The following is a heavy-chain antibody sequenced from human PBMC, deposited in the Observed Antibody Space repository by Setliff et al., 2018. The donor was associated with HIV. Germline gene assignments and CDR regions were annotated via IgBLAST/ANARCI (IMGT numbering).Heavy chain of an antibody. D-gene: IGHD7-27*01. Sequence: GGSLRLSCAASGFTLRNHVMHWVRQTPGKGLEWVAVLATDESVTNYADSVRGRFTISRDNSKNTMFLHMNSLRPEDTAVYYCAKDPTSHWGYYMDVWGRGTTVTVSS. J-gene: IGHJ6*03. CDR3: AKDPTSHWGYYMDV. V-gene: IGHV3-30*18. CDR1: GFTLRNHV. CDR2: LATDESVT.